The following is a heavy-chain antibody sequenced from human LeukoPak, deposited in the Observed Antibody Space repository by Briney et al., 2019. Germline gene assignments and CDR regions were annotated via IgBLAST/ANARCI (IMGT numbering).Heavy chain of an antibody. Sequence: PGGSLRLSCAASGFTFSSYAMHWVRQAPGKGLEWVAAISYDGSNEYYVDSVKGRFTISRDNSKNTLFLQINGLRVEDTAVYYCAKDGLYGSIWYFLDSWGQGTLVTVSS. CDR2: ISYDGSNE. J-gene: IGHJ4*02. V-gene: IGHV3-30*18. CDR1: GFTFSSYA. D-gene: IGHD6-13*01. CDR3: AKDGLYGSIWYFLDS.